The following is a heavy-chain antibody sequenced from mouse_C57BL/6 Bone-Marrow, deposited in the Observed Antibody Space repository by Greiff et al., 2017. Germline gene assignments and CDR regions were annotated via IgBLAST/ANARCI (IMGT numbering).Heavy chain of an antibody. J-gene: IGHJ4*01. Sequence: VKLMESGPGLVAPSQSLSITCTVSGFSLTSYGVDWVRQSPGKGLEWLGVIWSVGSTNYNSALKSRLSISKDNYKSQVFLKMNSLQTDDTATDYCASEDDWGQGTSVTVSS. CDR3: ASEDD. CDR2: IWSVGST. V-gene: IGHV2-6*01. CDR1: GFSLTSYG.